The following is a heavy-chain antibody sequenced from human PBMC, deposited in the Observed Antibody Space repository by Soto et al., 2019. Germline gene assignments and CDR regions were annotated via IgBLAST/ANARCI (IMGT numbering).Heavy chain of an antibody. D-gene: IGHD2-8*01. J-gene: IGHJ6*02. V-gene: IGHV3-23*01. Sequence: VQLLESGGGVVQRGGSLRLSCAASGFTVGSHAMSWVRQAPGKGLEWVSSISGSGDGTYYGDSVKGRFTISRDSSSSTLYLQMDNLRGDDTAVYFCTRSRRSILMVYGFGGMDVWGQGTTVTVSS. CDR2: ISGSGDGT. CDR3: TRSRRSILMVYGFGGMDV. CDR1: GFTVGSHA.